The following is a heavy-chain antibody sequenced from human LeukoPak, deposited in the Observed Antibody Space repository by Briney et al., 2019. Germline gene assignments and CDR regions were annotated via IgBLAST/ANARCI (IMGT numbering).Heavy chain of an antibody. CDR2: IYYSGST. J-gene: IGHJ5*02. CDR3: ARAWYYDSSGDYFGPNWFDP. D-gene: IGHD3-22*01. CDR1: GGSISSYY. V-gene: IGHV4-59*01. Sequence: PSETLSLTCTVSGGSISSYYWSWIRQPPGKGLEWIGYIYYSGSTNYNPSLKSRVTISVDTSKNQFSLKLSSVTAADTAVYYCARAWYYDSSGDYFGPNWFDPWGQGTLVTVSS.